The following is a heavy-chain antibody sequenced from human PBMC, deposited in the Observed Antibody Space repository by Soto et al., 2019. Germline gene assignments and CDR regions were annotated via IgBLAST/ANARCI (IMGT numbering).Heavy chain of an antibody. Sequence: SVKVSCKASGGTFSSYAISWVRQAPGQGLEWMGGIIPIFGTANYAQKFQGRVTITADESTSTAYMELSSLRSEDTAVYYCARDPNQYDSGGSSEGGPDYWGQGTLVTVSS. V-gene: IGHV1-69*13. CDR1: GGTFSSYA. CDR2: IIPIFGTA. D-gene: IGHD3-22*01. J-gene: IGHJ4*02. CDR3: ARDPNQYDSGGSSEGGPDY.